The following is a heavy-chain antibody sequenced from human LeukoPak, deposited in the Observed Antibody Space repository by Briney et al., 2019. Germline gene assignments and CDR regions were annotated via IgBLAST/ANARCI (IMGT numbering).Heavy chain of an antibody. D-gene: IGHD3-10*01. J-gene: IGHJ4*02. CDR3: ARETVRGATDY. V-gene: IGHV4-39*07. Sequence: SETLSLTCTVSGGSISSSSYYWGWIRQPPGKGLEWIGSIYYSGSTYYNPSLKSRVTMSVDTSKNQFSLKLSSVTAADTAVYYCARETVRGATDYWGQGTLVTVSS. CDR1: GGSISSSSYY. CDR2: IYYSGST.